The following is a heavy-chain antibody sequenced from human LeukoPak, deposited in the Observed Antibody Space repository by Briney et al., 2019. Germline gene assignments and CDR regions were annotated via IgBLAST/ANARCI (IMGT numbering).Heavy chain of an antibody. J-gene: IGHJ4*02. V-gene: IGHV3-23*01. CDR3: AKAPDSYTVTSPSDY. Sequence: PGGSLRPSCAASGFTFSSSVMSWVRQAPGKGLEWVSGISGSGGRTNYADSVKGRFTISRDNSRNTLYLHMNSLRAEDTAVYYCAKAPDSYTVTSPSDYWGQGTLVTVSS. D-gene: IGHD4-17*01. CDR2: ISGSGGRT. CDR1: GFTFSSSV.